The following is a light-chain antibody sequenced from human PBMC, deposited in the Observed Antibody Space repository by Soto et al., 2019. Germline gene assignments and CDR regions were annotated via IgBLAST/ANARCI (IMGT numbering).Light chain of an antibody. J-gene: IGLJ2*01. V-gene: IGLV1-44*01. CDR2: SND. CDR1: NSNIGSNT. CDR3: AAWDDSLSGVL. Sequence: QSVLTQPPSASGTPGQRVTISCSGSNSNIGSNTVNWYQQLPGTAPKVLINSNDQRPSGVPDRFSGSKSGTSASLAISGLRSEDEADYYCAAWDDSLSGVLFGGGTKVTVL.